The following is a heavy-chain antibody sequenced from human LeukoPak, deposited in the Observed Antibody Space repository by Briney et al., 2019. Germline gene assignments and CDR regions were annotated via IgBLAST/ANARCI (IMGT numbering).Heavy chain of an antibody. CDR2: IYPSGTT. J-gene: IGHJ6*03. CDR3: ASLKVSVVLGAISYYMDV. D-gene: IGHD4/OR15-4a*01. V-gene: IGHV4-4*09. CDR1: GASITNFY. Sequence: SETLSLTCTVSGASITNFYWSWVRRPPGKGLEWIGCIYPSGTTNYNPSLQSRVTMSLDTSKNQLSLRLSSVTAADTAVYFCASLKVSVVLGAISYYMDVWGKGATVTVSS.